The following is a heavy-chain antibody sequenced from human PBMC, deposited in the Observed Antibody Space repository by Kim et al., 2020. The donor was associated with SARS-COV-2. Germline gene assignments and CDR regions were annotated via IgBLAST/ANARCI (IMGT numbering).Heavy chain of an antibody. CDR2: ISYHGSNK. CDR3: AKMGGTYPYPYYAMDV. CDR1: GFTFSSYG. V-gene: IGHV3-30*18. D-gene: IGHD3-16*01. J-gene: IGHJ6*02. Sequence: GGSLRLSCAASGFTFSSYGMHWVRQAPGKGLEWVAVISYHGSNKYYADSAKGRFTISRDNSKNTLYLQMNSLRAEDTAVYYCAKMGGTYPYPYYAMDVWGQGTTVTVSS.